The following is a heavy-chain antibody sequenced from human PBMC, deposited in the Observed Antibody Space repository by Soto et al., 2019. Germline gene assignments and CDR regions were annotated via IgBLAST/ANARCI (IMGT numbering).Heavy chain of an antibody. V-gene: IGHV4-39*01. CDR3: ARHPVYYYDSGTYYTFDS. D-gene: IGHD3-10*01. CDR1: GGSINNKNFY. Sequence: SETLSLTCTVSGGSINNKNFYWGWIRQPPGKGLEWIGSIFYSGSTYYNPSLKSRLTMSVDTSKNQFSLWLSSVTAADTAVYYCARHPVYYYDSGTYYTFDSWGQGTLVTVS. CDR2: IFYSGST. J-gene: IGHJ4*02.